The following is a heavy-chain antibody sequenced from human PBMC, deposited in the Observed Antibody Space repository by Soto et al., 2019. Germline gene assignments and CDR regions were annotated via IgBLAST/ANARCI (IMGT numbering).Heavy chain of an antibody. Sequence: ASVKVSCKASGYTFSGYYMHWVRQAPGQGLELMGWINPDIGGTNYAQKFQGWFTMTRDTSIRTAHMELSRLRSDDTAVYYCARGETGVDDAFDIWGQGTMVTVSS. CDR1: GYTFSGYY. CDR2: INPDIGGT. D-gene: IGHD3-9*01. V-gene: IGHV1-2*04. J-gene: IGHJ3*02. CDR3: ARGETGVDDAFDI.